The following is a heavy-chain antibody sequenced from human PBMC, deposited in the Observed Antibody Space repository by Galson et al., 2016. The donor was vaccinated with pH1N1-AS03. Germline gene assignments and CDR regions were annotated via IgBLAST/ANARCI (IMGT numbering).Heavy chain of an antibody. CDR3: AKEGGSSGFEFDY. J-gene: IGHJ4*02. V-gene: IGHV3-23*01. D-gene: IGHD5-12*01. CDR1: GFTFSSYS. CDR2: ITGSDVTT. Sequence: SLRLSCAASGFTFSSYSMTWVRQAPGKGLGWVSYITGSDVTTYADSVKGRLSISNDNSKNMLYLQMISLRAEDTPVYYCAKEGGSSGFEFDYWGLGTLVTVSS.